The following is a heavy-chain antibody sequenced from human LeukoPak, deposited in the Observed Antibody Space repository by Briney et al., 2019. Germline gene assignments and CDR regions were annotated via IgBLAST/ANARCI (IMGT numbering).Heavy chain of an antibody. CDR1: GFTFSIYW. V-gene: IGHV3-74*01. J-gene: IGHJ6*02. Sequence: PGGSLRLSCAASGFTFSIYWMHWVRQAPGKGLVCVSRISSDGSSTSYADSVKGRFTISRDNAKNTLYLQMNSLRAEDTAVYYCARGMFSMGVWGQGITVTVSS. D-gene: IGHD3-10*02. CDR2: ISSDGSST. CDR3: ARGMFSMGV.